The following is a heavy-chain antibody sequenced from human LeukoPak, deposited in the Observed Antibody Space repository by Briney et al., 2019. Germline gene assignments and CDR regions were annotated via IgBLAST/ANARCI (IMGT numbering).Heavy chain of an antibody. V-gene: IGHV3-23*01. D-gene: IGHD4-17*01. CDR1: GFTFSSYA. Sequence: PGGSLRLSCAASGFTFSSYAMSWVRQAPGKGLEWVSAISGSGGSTYYADSVKGRFTISRDNSKNTLHLQMNSPRAEDTAVYYCAKHATVTTNHFDYWGQGTLVTVSS. J-gene: IGHJ4*02. CDR3: AKHATVTTNHFDY. CDR2: ISGSGGST.